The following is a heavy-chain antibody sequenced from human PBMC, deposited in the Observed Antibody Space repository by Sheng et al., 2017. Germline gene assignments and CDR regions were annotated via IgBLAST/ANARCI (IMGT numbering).Heavy chain of an antibody. Sequence: EVQLVESGGGLVQPGGSLGLSCVVSGFTVSTNYMSWVRQAPGKGLEWVSVIYSDGRTFYADSVKDRFIISRDNSKNTLYLQMNSLRAEDTAVYYCTRIAFGGLIVIDFWGQGTLVTVSS. J-gene: IGHJ4*02. CDR3: TRIAFGGLIVIDF. D-gene: IGHD3-16*02. CDR1: GFTVSTNY. CDR2: IYSDGRT. V-gene: IGHV3-66*01.